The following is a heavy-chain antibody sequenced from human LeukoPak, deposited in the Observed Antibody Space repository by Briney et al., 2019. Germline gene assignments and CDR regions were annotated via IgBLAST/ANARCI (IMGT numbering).Heavy chain of an antibody. Sequence: ASVKVSRKASGYSFTGYYMHWVRQAPGQGLEWMGWINPNSGGTNYAQKFQGRVTMTRDTSISTVYMELSSLRSDDAAVYFCATEGGPGLDFWGQGTLVTASS. D-gene: IGHD1-14*01. J-gene: IGHJ4*02. CDR1: GYSFTGYY. CDR2: INPNSGGT. CDR3: ATEGGPGLDF. V-gene: IGHV1-2*02.